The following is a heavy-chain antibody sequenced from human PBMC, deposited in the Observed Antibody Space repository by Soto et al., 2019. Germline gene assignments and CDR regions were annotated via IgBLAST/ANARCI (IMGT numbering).Heavy chain of an antibody. J-gene: IGHJ4*02. D-gene: IGHD3-10*01. V-gene: IGHV3-48*03. Sequence: PGGSLRLSCAASGFTFSRLELHWVRQAPGKGLEWISYISSSGSTAYYASSVEGRFTISRDNANTSVYLQMDSLRAEDTALYYCTRAAWFPYLSFYWGQGALVTVSS. CDR3: TRAAWFPYLSFY. CDR2: ISSSGSTA. CDR1: GFTFSRLE.